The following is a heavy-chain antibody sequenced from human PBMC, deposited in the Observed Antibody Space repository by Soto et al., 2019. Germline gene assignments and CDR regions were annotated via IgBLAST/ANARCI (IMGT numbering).Heavy chain of an antibody. V-gene: IGHV1-2*04. J-gene: IGHJ6*02. D-gene: IGHD6-19*01. CDR2: INPNSGGT. Sequence: GASVKVSCKASGYTFTGYYMHWVRQAPGQGLEWMGWINPNSGGTNYAQKFQGWVTMTRDTSISTAYMELSRLRSDDTAVYYCARDAGIAVAGPGFYYYYGMDVWGQGTKVTVSS. CDR3: ARDAGIAVAGPGFYYYYGMDV. CDR1: GYTFTGYY.